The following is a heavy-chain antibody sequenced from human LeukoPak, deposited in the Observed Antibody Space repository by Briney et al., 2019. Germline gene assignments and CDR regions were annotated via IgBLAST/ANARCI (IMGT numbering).Heavy chain of an antibody. J-gene: IGHJ5*02. CDR1: GGSISSYY. V-gene: IGHV4-59*01. Sequence: SETLSLTCTVSGGSISSYYWSWIRQPPGKGLEWIGYIYYSGSTNYNPSLKSRVTISVDTSKNQFSLKLSSVTAADTAVYYCARDSDDWLLPIDLWGQGTLVTVSS. D-gene: IGHD3-9*01. CDR3: ARDSDDWLLPIDL. CDR2: IYYSGST.